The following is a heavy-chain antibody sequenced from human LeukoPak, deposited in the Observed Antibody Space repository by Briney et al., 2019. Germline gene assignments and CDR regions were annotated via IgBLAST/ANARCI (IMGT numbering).Heavy chain of an antibody. CDR3: ARAGDGYSGSQLTREYFDL. D-gene: IGHD5-12*01. CDR2: ISSGSSYI. J-gene: IGHJ2*01. V-gene: IGHV3-21*01. CDR1: GFTFSSYA. Sequence: PGGSLRLSCAASGFTFSSYAMSWVRQAPGKGLEWVSCISSGSSYIYYADSVKGRFTISRDNARNSLYLQMNSLRAEDTAVYYCARAGDGYSGSQLTREYFDLWGRGTLVTVSS.